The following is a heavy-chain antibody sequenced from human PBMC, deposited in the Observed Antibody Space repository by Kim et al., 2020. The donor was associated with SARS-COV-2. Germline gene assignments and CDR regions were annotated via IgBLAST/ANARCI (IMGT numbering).Heavy chain of an antibody. CDR2: ISGSGGST. J-gene: IGHJ4*02. CDR3: AKDWVRVKRENGAVAATEGYYFDY. D-gene: IGHD6-19*01. CDR1: GFTFSSYA. V-gene: IGHV3-23*01. Sequence: GGSLRLSCAASGFTFSSYAMSWVRQAPGKGLEWVSAISGSGGSTYYADSVKGRFTISRDNSKNTLYLQMNSLRAEDTAVYYCAKDWVRVKRENGAVAATEGYYFDYWGQGTLVTVSS.